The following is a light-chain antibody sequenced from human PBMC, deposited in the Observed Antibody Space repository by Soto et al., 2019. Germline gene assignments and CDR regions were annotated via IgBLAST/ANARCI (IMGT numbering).Light chain of an antibody. Sequence: DIQLTHSPSSLSASVGARINITCRSSQSISRYLNWYQQRTGTAPKVLIFGANSLQSGVPSRLSGSGTGTDLTITISRMETEDFDVYYCQQYDVSPCIFGHGTQVDI. V-gene: IGKV1-39*01. CDR2: GAN. J-gene: IGKJ1*01. CDR3: QQYDVSPCI. CDR1: QSISRY.